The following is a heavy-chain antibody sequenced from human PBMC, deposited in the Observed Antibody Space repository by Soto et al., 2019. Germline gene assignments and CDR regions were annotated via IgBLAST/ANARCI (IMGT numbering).Heavy chain of an antibody. D-gene: IGHD4-17*01. CDR2: ITPFNGNT. V-gene: IGHV1-45*02. CDR1: GYTFTYRY. Sequence: GASVKVSCKASGYTFTYRYLHWVRQAPGQALEWMGWITPFNGNTSYAQKFQDRVTITRDRSMSTAYMELSSLRSEDTAMYYCASQHDYGDPFDYWGQGTLVTVSS. J-gene: IGHJ4*02. CDR3: ASQHDYGDPFDY.